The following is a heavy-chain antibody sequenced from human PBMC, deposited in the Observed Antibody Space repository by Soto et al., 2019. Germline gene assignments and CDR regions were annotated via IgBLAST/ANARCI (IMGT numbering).Heavy chain of an antibody. CDR1: GFTFSSYA. CDR2: ISGSGGST. V-gene: IGHV3-23*01. D-gene: IGHD3-16*01. J-gene: IGHJ4*02. Sequence: TGGSLRLSCAASGFTFSSYAMSWVRQAPGKGLEWVSAISGSGGSTYYADSVKGRFTISRDNSKNTLYLQMNSLRAEDTAVYYCAKVLRGGAMLGPDYWGQGTLVTVSS. CDR3: AKVLRGGAMLGPDY.